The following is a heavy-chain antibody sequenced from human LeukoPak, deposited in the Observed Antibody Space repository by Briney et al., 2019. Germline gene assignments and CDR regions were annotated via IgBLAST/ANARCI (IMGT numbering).Heavy chain of an antibody. CDR1: GFTFRSYG. CDR3: ARDRSDGHFDSSGYLIYDAFDF. CDR2: ISYDGSNK. J-gene: IGHJ3*01. V-gene: IGHV3-30*03. Sequence: GGSLRLSCAASGFTFRSYGMHWVRQAPGKGLEWVAFISYDGSNKYYADSVKGRFTISRDNSKNTLYLQMNSLRAEDTAVYYCARDRSDGHFDSSGYLIYDAFDFWGQGTVVTVSS. D-gene: IGHD3-22*01.